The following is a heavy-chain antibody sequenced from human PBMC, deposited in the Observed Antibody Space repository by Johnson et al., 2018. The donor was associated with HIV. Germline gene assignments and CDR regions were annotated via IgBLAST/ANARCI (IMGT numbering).Heavy chain of an antibody. CDR2: ITWNGGSI. CDR1: GFTFDDYG. V-gene: IGHV3-20*04. J-gene: IGHJ3*02. CDR3: AKTERRWLQFDAFDI. D-gene: IGHD5-24*01. Sequence: VQLVESGGGVVRPGGSLRLSCAASGFTFDDYGMSWVRQAPGKGLEWVSGITWNGGSIRYADSVKGRFTISRDSAKNALYLQMNSLRAEDTALYYCAKTERRWLQFDAFDIWGQGTMVTVSS.